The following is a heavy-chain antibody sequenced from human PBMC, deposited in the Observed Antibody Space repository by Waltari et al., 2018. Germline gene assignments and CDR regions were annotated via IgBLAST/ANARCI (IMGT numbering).Heavy chain of an antibody. Sequence: QVQLQESGPGLVKPSETLSLTCTVSGGSISSYYWSWIRQPPGKGREWIGYIYYSGSTNYNPSLNSRVTISVDTSKNQFSLKLSSVTAADTAVYYCARDVDYGDSQGLDYWGQGTLVTVSS. CDR1: GGSISSYY. CDR3: ARDVDYGDSQGLDY. CDR2: IYYSGST. V-gene: IGHV4-59*01. D-gene: IGHD4-17*01. J-gene: IGHJ4*02.